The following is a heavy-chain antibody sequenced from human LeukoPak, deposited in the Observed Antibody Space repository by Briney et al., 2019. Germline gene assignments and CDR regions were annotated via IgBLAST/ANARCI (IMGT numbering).Heavy chain of an antibody. CDR3: ARDQGGSSNVNFDY. CDR2: ISSSGSTI. Sequence: GGSLRLSCAASGFTFSSYEMNWVRQAPGKGLEWVSYISSSGSTIYYADSVKGRFTISRDNAKNSLYLQMNSLRAEDTAVYYCARDQGGSSNVNFDYWGQGTLVTASS. J-gene: IGHJ4*02. CDR1: GFTFSSYE. V-gene: IGHV3-48*03. D-gene: IGHD1-26*01.